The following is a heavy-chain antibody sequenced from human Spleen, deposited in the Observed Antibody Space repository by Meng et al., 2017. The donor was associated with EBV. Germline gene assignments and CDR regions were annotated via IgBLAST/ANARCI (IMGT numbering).Heavy chain of an antibody. CDR1: AFPFSRSW. Sequence: EVQLVESGGALVQPGGSLKLSCESAAFPFSRSWMYWVRQTPGKGLVWVSRTNEYGTITNYADSVKGRFTISRDNAKNTLYLQMNSLRAEDTALYYCSRDLAGSDDYWGQGTLVTVSS. CDR2: TNEYGTIT. V-gene: IGHV3-74*01. CDR3: SRDLAGSDDY. D-gene: IGHD1-14*01. J-gene: IGHJ4*02.